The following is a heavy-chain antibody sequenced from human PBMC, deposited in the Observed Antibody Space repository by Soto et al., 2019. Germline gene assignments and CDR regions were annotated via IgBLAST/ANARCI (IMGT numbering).Heavy chain of an antibody. CDR2: ISAYNGNT. V-gene: IGHV1-18*01. J-gene: IGHJ5*02. CDR3: ARGVGSGSYYNQYNWFDP. Sequence: QVQLVQSGAEVKKPGASVKVSCKASGYTFTNYGISWVRQAPGQGLEWMGWISAYNGNTKYAQKLQGSVTMTTDTSTSTAYMELRSLRSDDTAVYYCARGVGSGSYYNQYNWFDPWGQGTLVTVSS. D-gene: IGHD3-10*01. CDR1: GYTFTNYG.